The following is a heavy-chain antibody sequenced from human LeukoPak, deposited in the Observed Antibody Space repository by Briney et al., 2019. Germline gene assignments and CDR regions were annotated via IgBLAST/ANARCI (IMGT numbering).Heavy chain of an antibody. V-gene: IGHV3-23*01. CDR1: GFTFSSYA. CDR3: AKVRDSSSWYYGFDY. CDR2: ISGSGYST. Sequence: GGSLRLSCEASGFTFSSYAMSWVRQAPGKGLEWVSAISGSGYSTYYADSVKGRFTISRDNSKNTLYLQMNSLRAEDTAVYYCAKVRDSSSWYYGFDYWGQGTLVTVSS. D-gene: IGHD6-13*01. J-gene: IGHJ4*02.